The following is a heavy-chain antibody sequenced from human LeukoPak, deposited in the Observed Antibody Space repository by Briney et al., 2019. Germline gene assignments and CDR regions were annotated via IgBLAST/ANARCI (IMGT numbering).Heavy chain of an antibody. J-gene: IGHJ6*03. V-gene: IGHV4-59*01. CDR3: TRGSIAYYYMDV. Sequence: PSETLSLTCTVSGGSISSYYWSWIRQPPGKGLEWIGYIYYSGSTNYNPSLKSRVTISVDTSKNQFSLKLSSVTAADTAVYYCTRGSIAYYYMDVWGKGTTVTVSS. CDR1: GGSISSYY. D-gene: IGHD3-22*01. CDR2: IYYSGST.